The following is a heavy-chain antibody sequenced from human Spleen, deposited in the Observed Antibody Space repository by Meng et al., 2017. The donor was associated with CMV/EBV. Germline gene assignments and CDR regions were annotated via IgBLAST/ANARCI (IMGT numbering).Heavy chain of an antibody. CDR2: INHSGST. CDR3: ARSQLGIWVFDN. CDR1: GGSFSGYY. Sequence: SETLSLTCAVYGGSFSGYYWSWIRQPPGKGLEWIGEINHSGSTNYNPSLKSRVTISVDTSKNQFSLKLSSVTAADTAVYYCARSQLGIWVFDNWGQGALVTVSS. V-gene: IGHV4-34*01. J-gene: IGHJ4*02. D-gene: IGHD7-27*01.